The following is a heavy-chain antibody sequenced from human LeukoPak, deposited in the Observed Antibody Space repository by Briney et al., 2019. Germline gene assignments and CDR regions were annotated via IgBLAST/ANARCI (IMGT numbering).Heavy chain of an antibody. D-gene: IGHD3-22*01. V-gene: IGHV1-8*01. CDR1: GYTFTSYD. J-gene: IGHJ6*02. Sequence: ASVKVSCKASGYTFTSYDINWVRQATGQGLEWMGWMNPNSGNTGYAQKFQGRVTMTRNTSISTAYMELSSLRSEDTAVYYCARGRYDTPYCYYGMDVWGQGTTVTVSS. CDR2: MNPNSGNT. CDR3: ARGRYDTPYCYYGMDV.